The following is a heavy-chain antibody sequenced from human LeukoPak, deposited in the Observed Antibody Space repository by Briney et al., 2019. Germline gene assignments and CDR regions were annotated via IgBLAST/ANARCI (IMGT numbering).Heavy chain of an antibody. D-gene: IGHD6-6*01. J-gene: IGHJ3*01. CDR2: ISGSGAST. Sequence: GGSLRLSCAASGFTFSTYAMSWVRQAPGKGLEWVSAISGSGASTYYADSAKGRFTVSRDNSKNTLYLQMNSLRAEDTAVYYCAKEHSSSSSDAFDAWGQGTMVTVSS. CDR1: GFTFSTYA. CDR3: AKEHSSSSSDAFDA. V-gene: IGHV3-23*01.